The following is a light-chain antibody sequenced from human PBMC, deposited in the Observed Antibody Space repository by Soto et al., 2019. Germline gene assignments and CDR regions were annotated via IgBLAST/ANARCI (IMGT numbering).Light chain of an antibody. CDR1: QSVGTN. CDR2: GAS. Sequence: EIVMTQSPATLSVSPGERVTLSCRASQSVGTNLAWYQQKPGQAPRLLIYGASTRATGFPARFSGSGSGTEFTLTISSLQSEDFAVYYCQQYNNWPITFGQGTRLEIK. V-gene: IGKV3-15*01. J-gene: IGKJ5*01. CDR3: QQYNNWPIT.